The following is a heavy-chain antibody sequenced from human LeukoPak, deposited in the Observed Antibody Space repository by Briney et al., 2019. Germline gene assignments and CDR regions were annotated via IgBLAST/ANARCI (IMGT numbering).Heavy chain of an antibody. CDR3: ARKADYYDSSGTNIDY. J-gene: IGHJ4*02. Sequence: PSETLSLTCAVYGGSFSGYYWSWIRQPPGKGLEWIGEINHSGSTNYNPSLKSRVTISVDTSKNQFSLKLSSVTAADTAVYYCARKADYYDSSGTNIDYWGQGTLVTVSS. CDR2: INHSGST. CDR1: GGSFSGYY. D-gene: IGHD3-22*01. V-gene: IGHV4-34*01.